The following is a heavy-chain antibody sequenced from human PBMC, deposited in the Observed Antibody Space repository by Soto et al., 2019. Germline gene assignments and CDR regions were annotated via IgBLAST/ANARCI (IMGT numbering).Heavy chain of an antibody. CDR3: ARDCITVRGTCDY. J-gene: IGHJ4*02. Sequence: WASVKLSCKASGYTFTGYYIHWVRQAPGQGLEWMGWINPNSGGTNYAQKFQGRVTMTRDTSISTAYMELSRLRSDDTAVFYCARDCITVRGTCDYWVQGILVIVRS. CDR2: INPNSGGT. CDR1: GYTFTGYY. V-gene: IGHV1-2*02. D-gene: IGHD1-26*01.